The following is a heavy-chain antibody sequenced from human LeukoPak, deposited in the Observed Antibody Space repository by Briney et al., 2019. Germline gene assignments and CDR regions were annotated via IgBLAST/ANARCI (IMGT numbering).Heavy chain of an antibody. J-gene: IGHJ1*01. Sequence: SVKVSCKASGGTFSSYAISWVRQAPGQGLEWMGGIIPILGTANYAQKFQGRVTITADESTSTAYMELSSLRSEDTAVYYCARRGGLGSGSYYNEYFQHWGQGTLVTVSS. D-gene: IGHD3-10*01. CDR2: IIPILGTA. CDR3: ARRGGLGSGSYYNEYFQH. CDR1: GGTFSSYA. V-gene: IGHV1-69*01.